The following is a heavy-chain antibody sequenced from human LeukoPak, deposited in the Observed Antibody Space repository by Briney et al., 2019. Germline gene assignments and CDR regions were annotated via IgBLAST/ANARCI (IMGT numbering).Heavy chain of an antibody. D-gene: IGHD1-7*01. V-gene: IGHV4-34*01. J-gene: IGHJ6*03. Sequence: SETLSLTCAVYVGSFSHYYWIWFRQPPGKGLEWIGEINDSGRINYNPSLMSRVTVSVDTSKNQFSLRLTSVTATDTAVYYCGRRWNYWRNYYIDVWGNGATVSVSS. CDR1: VGSFSHYY. CDR2: INDSGRI. CDR3: GRRWNYWRNYYIDV.